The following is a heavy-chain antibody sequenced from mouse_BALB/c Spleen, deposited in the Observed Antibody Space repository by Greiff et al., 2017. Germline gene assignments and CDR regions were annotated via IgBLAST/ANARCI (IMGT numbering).Heavy chain of an antibody. J-gene: IGHJ3*01. CDR1: GFSLTSYD. D-gene: IGHD1-1*01. Sequence: ESGPGLVAPSQSLSITCTVSGFSLTSYDISWIRQPPGKGLEWLGVIWTGGGTNYNSAFMSRLSISKDNSKSQVFLKMNSLQTDDTAIYYCVRSVATTEGFAYWGQGTLVTVSA. V-gene: IGHV2-9-2*01. CDR2: IWTGGGT. CDR3: VRSVATTEGFAY.